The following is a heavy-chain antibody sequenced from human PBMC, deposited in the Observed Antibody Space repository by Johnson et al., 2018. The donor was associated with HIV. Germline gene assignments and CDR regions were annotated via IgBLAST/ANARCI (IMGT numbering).Heavy chain of an antibody. CDR2: GGST. D-gene: IGHD6-6*01. Sequence: GGSTGYADSVKGRFTISRDNAKNSLYLQMNSLRAEDTALYYCARRIAARPNDAFDIWGQGTMVTVSS. V-gene: IGHV3-20*03. CDR3: ARRIAARPNDAFDI. J-gene: IGHJ3*02.